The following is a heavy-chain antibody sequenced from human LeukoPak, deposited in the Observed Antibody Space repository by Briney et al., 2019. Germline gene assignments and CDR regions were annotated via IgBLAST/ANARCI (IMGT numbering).Heavy chain of an antibody. D-gene: IGHD6-19*01. CDR3: AKGGQWLVLYHY. CDR2: ISGSGGST. J-gene: IGHJ4*02. Sequence: GALRLSCAASGFTFSSYGMSWVRQAPGKGLEWVSAISGSGGSTYYADSVKGRFTISRDNSKNTLYLQMNSLRAEDTAVYYCAKGGQWLVLYHYWGQGTLVTVSS. CDR1: GFTFSSYG. V-gene: IGHV3-23*01.